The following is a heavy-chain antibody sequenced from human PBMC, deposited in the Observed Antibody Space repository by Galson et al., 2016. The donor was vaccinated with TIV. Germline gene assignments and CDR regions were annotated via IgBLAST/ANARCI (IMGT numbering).Heavy chain of an antibody. CDR1: GYTFSKYG. CDR2: ISAYSGDT. Sequence: SVKVSCKASGYTFSKYGISWVRQAPGQGLEWVGWISAYSGDTNSAQKLQDRVMTTDTSTRTAYMELRSLRSDDTAVYYCARDRGSMTMILVVDYYYGMDVWGQGTTVTVSS. D-gene: IGHD3-22*01. V-gene: IGHV1-18*04. CDR3: ARDRGSMTMILVVDYYYGMDV. J-gene: IGHJ6*02.